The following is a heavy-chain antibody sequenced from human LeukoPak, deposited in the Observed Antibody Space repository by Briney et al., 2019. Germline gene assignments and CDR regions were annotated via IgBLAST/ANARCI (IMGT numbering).Heavy chain of an antibody. J-gene: IGHJ3*02. CDR3: ARDVELRPAFDT. CDR2: ISSSSNYI. D-gene: IGHD1-26*01. Sequence: PGGSLRLSCAASGFTFSSYSMNWVRQAPGKGLEWVSSISSSSNYIYYADSVKGRFTISRDNAKNSLYLQMNSLRAEDTAVYYCARDVELRPAFDTWGQGTMVTVSS. CDR1: GFTFSSYS. V-gene: IGHV3-21*01.